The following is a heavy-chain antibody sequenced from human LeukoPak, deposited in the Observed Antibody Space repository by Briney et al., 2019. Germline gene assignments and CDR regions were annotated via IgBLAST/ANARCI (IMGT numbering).Heavy chain of an antibody. V-gene: IGHV1-69*05. CDR1: GGTFSSYA. CDR2: IIPIFGTA. D-gene: IGHD1-26*01. J-gene: IGHJ3*02. Sequence: SVKVSCKASGGTFSSYAISWVRQAPGQGLEWMGGIIPIFGTANYAQKFQGRVTITTDESTSTAYMELSSLRSEDTAVYYRAAGVGATRFDIWGQGTMVTVSS. CDR3: AAGVGATRFDI.